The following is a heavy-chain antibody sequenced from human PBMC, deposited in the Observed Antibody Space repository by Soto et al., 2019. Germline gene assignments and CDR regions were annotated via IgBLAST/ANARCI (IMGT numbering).Heavy chain of an antibody. Sequence: SGPTLVNPTQTLTLTCTFSGFSLSTSGMCVSWIRQPPGKALEWLARIDWDDDKYYSTSLKTRLTISKDTSKNQVVLTMTNMDPVDTATYYCARIQVGYDSSGCSVYGMDVWGQGTTVTVSS. CDR1: GFSLSTSGMC. V-gene: IGHV2-70*11. CDR2: IDWDDDK. J-gene: IGHJ6*02. D-gene: IGHD3-22*01. CDR3: ARIQVGYDSSGCSVYGMDV.